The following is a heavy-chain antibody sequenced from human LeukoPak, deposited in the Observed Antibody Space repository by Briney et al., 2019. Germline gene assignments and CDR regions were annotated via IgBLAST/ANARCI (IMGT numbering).Heavy chain of an antibody. D-gene: IGHD3-10*01. CDR2: IYPGDSDT. V-gene: IGHV5-51*01. CDR3: ARRGEDYYFDY. CDR1: GYSFTNYW. J-gene: IGHJ4*02. Sequence: GESLKISCKGSGYSFTNYWIGWVRQMPGKGLEWMGIIYPGDSDTRYSPSFQGQVTISADKSINNAYLQWSSLKASGTAMYYCARRGEDYYFDYWGQGILVTVSS.